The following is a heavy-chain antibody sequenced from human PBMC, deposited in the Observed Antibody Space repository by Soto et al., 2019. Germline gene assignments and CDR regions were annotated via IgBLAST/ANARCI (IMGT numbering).Heavy chain of an antibody. J-gene: IGHJ3*02. CDR1: GFTFSSYS. V-gene: IGHV3-48*01. CDR3: ARDRFDAFDI. Sequence: EVQLVESGGGLVQPGGSLRLSCAASGFTFSSYSMNWVRQAPGKGLEWVSYISSSSSTIYYAYSVKGRFTISRDNAKNSLYLQMNSLRAENTAVYYCARDRFDAFDIWGQGTMVTVSS. CDR2: ISSSSSTI.